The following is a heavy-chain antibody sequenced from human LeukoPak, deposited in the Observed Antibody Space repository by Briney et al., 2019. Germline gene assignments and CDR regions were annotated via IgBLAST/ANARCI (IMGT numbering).Heavy chain of an antibody. J-gene: IGHJ3*02. CDR3: ARVMGRYDRGAFDI. CDR2: IYHSGST. V-gene: IGHV4-38-2*02. CDR1: GYSISSGYY. D-gene: IGHD3-22*01. Sequence: PSETLSLTCTVSGYSISSGYYWGWIRQPPGKGLEWIGSIYHSGSTYYNPSLKSRVTISVDTSKNQFSLKLSSVTAADTAMYYCARVMGRYDRGAFDIWGQGTMVTVSS.